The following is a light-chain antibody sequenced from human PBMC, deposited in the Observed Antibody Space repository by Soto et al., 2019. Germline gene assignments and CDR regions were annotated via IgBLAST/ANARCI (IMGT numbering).Light chain of an antibody. Sequence: EIHMTQSPSSLSASVGDRVTFTCRASQDISNFLAWYQQKPGKVPELLIYAASTLQSGVPSRFSGSGSGTDFTLTISSLHPDDVATYYWQKYNSAPFTFGPGTKVQI. V-gene: IGKV1-27*01. CDR1: QDISNF. CDR2: AAS. CDR3: QKYNSAPFT. J-gene: IGKJ3*01.